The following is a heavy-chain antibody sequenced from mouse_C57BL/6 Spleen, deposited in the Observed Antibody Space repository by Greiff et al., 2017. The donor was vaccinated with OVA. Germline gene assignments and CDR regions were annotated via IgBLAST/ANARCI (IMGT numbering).Heavy chain of an antibody. Sequence: EVKVVESGAELVRPGASVKLSCTASGFNIKDDYMHWVKQRPEQGLEWIGWIDPENGDTEYASKFQGKATITADTSSNTAYLQLSSLTSEDTAVYYCTTLGRSYWGQGTTLTVSS. D-gene: IGHD4-1*01. J-gene: IGHJ2*01. V-gene: IGHV14-4*01. CDR1: GFNIKDDY. CDR3: TTLGRSY. CDR2: IDPENGDT.